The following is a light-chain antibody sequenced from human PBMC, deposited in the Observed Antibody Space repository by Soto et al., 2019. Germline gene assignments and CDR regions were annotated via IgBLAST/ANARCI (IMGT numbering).Light chain of an antibody. J-gene: IGKJ2*01. V-gene: IGKV3-20*01. CDR3: QQYDSSPYT. CDR1: QSVRSSS. CDR2: GAS. Sequence: EIVLTQSPGTLSLSPGERAALSCRASQSVRSSSLAWYQQKPGQAPRLLIYGASGRATGIPDRFSGSGSGTDFTLTISRLEPEDFAVYYCQQYDSSPYTFGQGTKLEIK.